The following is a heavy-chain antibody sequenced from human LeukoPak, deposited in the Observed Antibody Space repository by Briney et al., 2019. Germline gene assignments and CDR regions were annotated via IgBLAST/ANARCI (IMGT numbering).Heavy chain of an antibody. J-gene: IGHJ6*02. CDR1: GFTFSNYD. V-gene: IGHV3-13*01. D-gene: IGHD1-26*01. CDR3: ARGGPADGNYYYYGMDV. CDR2: IGTAGDT. Sequence: GGSLRLSCAASGFTFSNYDMHWVRQATGKGLEWVSAIGTAGDTYYPGSVKGRFTISRENAKNSLYLQMNSLRAGDTAVYYCARGGPADGNYYYYGMDVWGQGTTVTVSS.